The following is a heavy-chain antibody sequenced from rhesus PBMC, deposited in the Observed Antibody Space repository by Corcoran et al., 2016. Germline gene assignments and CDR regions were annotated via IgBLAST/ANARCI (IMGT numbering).Heavy chain of an antibody. D-gene: IGHD6-19*01. CDR3: AGRSRTEPYGLDS. CDR1: GGSFSGSY. Sequence: QVQLQESGPGLVKPSETLSLTCGVSGGSFSGSYWGWIRQPPGKGLEWIGYISGSSGSTDYNPSLKSRVTISTDTSKNQFSLKLSSVTAADTAVYYCAGRSRTEPYGLDSWGQGVVVTVSS. V-gene: IGHV4-165*01. CDR2: ISGSSGST. J-gene: IGHJ6*01.